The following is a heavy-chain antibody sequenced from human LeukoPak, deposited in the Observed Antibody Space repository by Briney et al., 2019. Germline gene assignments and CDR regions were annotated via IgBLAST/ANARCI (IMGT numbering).Heavy chain of an antibody. D-gene: IGHD6-19*01. V-gene: IGHV3-21*01. CDR3: ARDGYSSGWFETSGVVDAFDI. CDR1: GFTFSSYS. CDR2: ISSSSSYI. Sequence: PGGSLRLSCAASGFTFSSYSMNWVRQAPGKGLEWVSSISSSSSYIYYADSVKGRFTISRDNAKNSLYLQMNSLRAEDTAVYYCARDGYSSGWFETSGVVDAFDIWGQGTMVTVSS. J-gene: IGHJ3*02.